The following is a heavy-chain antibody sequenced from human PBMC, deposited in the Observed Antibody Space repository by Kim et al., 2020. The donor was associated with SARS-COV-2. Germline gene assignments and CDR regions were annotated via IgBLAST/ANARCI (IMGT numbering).Heavy chain of an antibody. Sequence: SVKVSCKASGGTFSSYAISWVRQAPGQGLEWMGRIIPILGIANYAQKFQGRVTITADKSTSTAYMELSSLRSEDTAVYYCARDRRYSSSPAVGAAADYWGQGTLVTVSS. CDR3: ARDRRYSSSPAVGAAADY. D-gene: IGHD6-6*01. J-gene: IGHJ4*02. CDR2: IIPILGIA. V-gene: IGHV1-69*04. CDR1: GGTFSSYA.